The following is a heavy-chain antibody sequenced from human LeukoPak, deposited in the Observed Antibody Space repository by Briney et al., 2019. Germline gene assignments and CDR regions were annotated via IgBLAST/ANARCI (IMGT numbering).Heavy chain of an antibody. J-gene: IGHJ3*02. V-gene: IGHV3-53*01. Sequence: PGGSLRLSCAASGFTVSSNYMSWVRQAPGKGLEWVSVIYSGGSTYYADSVKGRFTISRDNSKNTLYLQMNSLRAEDTAVYYCARLVKTYGGNSGDAFDIWGQGTMVTVSS. CDR2: IYSGGST. D-gene: IGHD4-23*01. CDR1: GFTVSSNY. CDR3: ARLVKTYGGNSGDAFDI.